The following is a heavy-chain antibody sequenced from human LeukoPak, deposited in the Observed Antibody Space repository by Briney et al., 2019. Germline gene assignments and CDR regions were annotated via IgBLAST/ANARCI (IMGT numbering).Heavy chain of an antibody. CDR1: GYTFTNYG. J-gene: IGHJ4*02. CDR2: ISAYNGNT. V-gene: IGHV1-18*01. D-gene: IGHD3-22*01. Sequence: GASVKVSCKASGYTFTNYGISWVRQAPGQGLEWMGWISAYNGNTNYAQKLQGRVTMTTDTSTSTAYMELRSLRSDDTAVYYCARRYYYDNSGYYYFDYWGQGTLVTVSS. CDR3: ARRYYYDNSGYYYFDY.